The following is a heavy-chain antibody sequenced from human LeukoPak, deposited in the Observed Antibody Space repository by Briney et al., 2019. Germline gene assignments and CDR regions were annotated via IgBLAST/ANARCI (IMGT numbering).Heavy chain of an antibody. V-gene: IGHV3-74*03. D-gene: IGHD3-3*01. CDR3: VRASGYLHDFDF. CDR2: ISKDGATR. Sequence: QPGGSLRLSCEASGFAFSKYRMHWVRQAPGKGLVWVSFISKDGATRTYVDSVRDRFTISGDNSKNILFLQMNSLKSEDTAMYYCVRASGYLHDFDFWGQGTLVTVSS. CDR1: GFAFSKYR. J-gene: IGHJ4*02.